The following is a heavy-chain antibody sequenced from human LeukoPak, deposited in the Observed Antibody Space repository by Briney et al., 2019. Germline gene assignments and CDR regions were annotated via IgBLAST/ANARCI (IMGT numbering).Heavy chain of an antibody. Sequence: GGSLRLSXAASGFTFSSYEMNWVRQAPGKGLEWVSYISSSGSTIYYADSVKGRFTISRDNAKNSLYLQMNSLRAEDTAVYYCARWKYYYYYMDVWGKGTTVTVSS. V-gene: IGHV3-48*03. CDR2: ISSSGSTI. CDR3: ARWKYYYYYMDV. D-gene: IGHD1-1*01. J-gene: IGHJ6*03. CDR1: GFTFSSYE.